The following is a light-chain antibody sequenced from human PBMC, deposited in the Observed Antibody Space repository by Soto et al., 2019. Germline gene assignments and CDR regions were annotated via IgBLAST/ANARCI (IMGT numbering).Light chain of an antibody. V-gene: IGKV3-15*01. CDR2: GAS. CDR1: QSARIY. CDR3: LQYNQWVWT. Sequence: IEMTQSPATLSVSPGETVTLSCRASQSARIYLAWYQQKPGRTPRLLIQGASTRAPGVPARFSGSGSGTDFTLTISSLQSEDSAIYYCLQYNQWVWTFGQVTKLEI. J-gene: IGKJ1*01.